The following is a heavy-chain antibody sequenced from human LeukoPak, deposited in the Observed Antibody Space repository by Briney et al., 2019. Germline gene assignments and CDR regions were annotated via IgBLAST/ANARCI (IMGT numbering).Heavy chain of an antibody. J-gene: IGHJ4*02. Sequence: PGGSLRLSCKASGLIFDNYALHWVRQAPGKGLEWVSGMSWNSVVVGYADSVKGRFTISRDSAKNSLYLLMNSLRTEDTAFYYCAKDISGTGWATSFDSWGQGTLVTISS. V-gene: IGHV3-9*01. CDR3: AKDISGTGWATSFDS. CDR2: MSWNSVVV. D-gene: IGHD6-19*01. CDR1: GLIFDNYA.